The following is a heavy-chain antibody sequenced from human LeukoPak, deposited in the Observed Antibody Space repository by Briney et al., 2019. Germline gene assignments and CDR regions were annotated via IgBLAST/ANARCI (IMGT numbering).Heavy chain of an antibody. CDR3: AKFSITFGGVIVMYFDY. CDR2: ISYDGSNK. J-gene: IGHJ4*02. D-gene: IGHD3-16*02. CDR1: GFTFSSYG. Sequence: PGGSLRLSCAASGFTFSSYGMHWVRQAPGKGLEWVAVISYDGSNKYYADSVKGRLTISRDNSKNTLYLQMNSLRAEDTAVYYCAKFSITFGGVIVMYFDYWGQGTLVTVSS. V-gene: IGHV3-30*18.